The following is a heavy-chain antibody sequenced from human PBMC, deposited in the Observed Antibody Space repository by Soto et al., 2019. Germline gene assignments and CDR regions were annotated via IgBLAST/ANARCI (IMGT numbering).Heavy chain of an antibody. CDR1: GYTFTSYA. CDR3: ARDTAMALPDA. Sequence: QVQLVQSGTEVKKPGASVKVSCKASGYTFTSYAISWVRQAPGQGLEWMGWINPYNGNTNYAQKLQGRVPMTTVTSTSTAYMELRSLRSDDTAVYYCARDTAMALPDAWGQGTLVTVSS. J-gene: IGHJ4*02. CDR2: INPYNGNT. D-gene: IGHD5-18*01. V-gene: IGHV1-18*01.